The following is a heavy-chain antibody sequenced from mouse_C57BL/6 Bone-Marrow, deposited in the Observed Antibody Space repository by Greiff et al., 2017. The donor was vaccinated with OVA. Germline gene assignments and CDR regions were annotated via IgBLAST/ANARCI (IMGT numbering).Heavy chain of an antibody. CDR3: ARHDGNYNGLAY. CDR1: GFTFSDYY. CDR2: ISNGGGST. V-gene: IGHV5-12*01. D-gene: IGHD2-1*01. J-gene: IGHJ3*01. Sequence: EVQGVESGGGLVQPGGSLKLSCAASGFTFSDYYMYWVRQTPEKRLEWVAYISNGGGSTYYPDTVKGRFTISRDNAKNTLYLQMSRLKSEDTAMYYCARHDGNYNGLAYWGQGTLVTVSA.